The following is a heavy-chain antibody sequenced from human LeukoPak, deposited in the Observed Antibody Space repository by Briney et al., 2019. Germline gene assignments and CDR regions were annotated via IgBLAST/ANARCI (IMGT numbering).Heavy chain of an antibody. Sequence: GGSLRLSCAASGFTFSSYWMHWVRQAPGKGLVWVSRINSDGSSTSYADSVKGRFTISRDNAKNTLYLQMNSLRAEDTAVYYCAKDTGSGYDYFSYYFDYWGQGTLVTVSS. CDR2: INSDGSST. V-gene: IGHV3-74*01. CDR1: GFTFSSYW. D-gene: IGHD5-12*01. J-gene: IGHJ4*02. CDR3: AKDTGSGYDYFSYYFDY.